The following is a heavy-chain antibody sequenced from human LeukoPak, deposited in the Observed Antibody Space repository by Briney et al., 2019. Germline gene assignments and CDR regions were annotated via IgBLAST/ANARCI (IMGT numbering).Heavy chain of an antibody. J-gene: IGHJ4*03. CDR3: ATNGPGIAVAGYVDY. Sequence: PGRSLRLSCAASGFTFSGYAMHWVRQAPGKGLEWVAVISYDGSNDYYADSVKGRFAISRDNSKNTLYLQMNSLRAEDTAVYYCATNGPGIAVAGYVDYWGQGTTVTVSS. CDR2: ISYDGSND. CDR1: GFTFSGYA. V-gene: IGHV3-30*09. D-gene: IGHD6-19*01.